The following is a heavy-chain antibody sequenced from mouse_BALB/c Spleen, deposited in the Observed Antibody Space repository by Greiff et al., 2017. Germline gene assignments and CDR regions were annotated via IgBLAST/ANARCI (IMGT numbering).Heavy chain of an antibody. CDR3: ARSGTGSGFAMDY. J-gene: IGHJ4*01. Sequence: EVQGVESGGGLVKPGGSLKLSCAASGFTFSSYAMSWVRQTPEKRLEWVASISSGGSTYYPDSVKGRFTISRDNARNILYLQMSSLRSEDTAMYYCARSGTGSGFAMDYWGQGTSVTVSS. CDR1: GFTFSSYA. V-gene: IGHV5-6-5*01. CDR2: ISSGGST. D-gene: IGHD1-1*01.